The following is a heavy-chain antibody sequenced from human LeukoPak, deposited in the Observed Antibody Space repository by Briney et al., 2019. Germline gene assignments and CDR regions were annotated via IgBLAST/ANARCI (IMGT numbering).Heavy chain of an antibody. V-gene: IGHV3-33*01. D-gene: IGHD2-21*01. CDR2: IWYDGSNI. CDR1: GFTFSDYG. CDR3: VRELPPVVQYYFDH. J-gene: IGHJ4*02. Sequence: GGSLRLSCAASGFTFSDYGMHWVRQAPGKGQEWVAVIWYDGSNIYYADSVKGRFTISRDNSRNTLYLQMNSLRAEDTAVYYCVRELPPVVQYYFDHWGPGTLVTVSS.